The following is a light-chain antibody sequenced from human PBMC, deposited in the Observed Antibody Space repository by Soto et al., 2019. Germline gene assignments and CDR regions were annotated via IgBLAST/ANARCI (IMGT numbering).Light chain of an antibody. CDR1: SSDIGGYNY. V-gene: IGLV2-14*01. Sequence: QSALTQPASVSGSPGQSITISCTGTSSDIGGYNYVSWYQQHPGKAPKLMIYEVSNRPSGVSNRFSGSKSGNTASLTISGLQAEDEADYYCSSYTGSSLNYVFATGTKVTVL. J-gene: IGLJ1*01. CDR2: EVS. CDR3: SSYTGSSLNYV.